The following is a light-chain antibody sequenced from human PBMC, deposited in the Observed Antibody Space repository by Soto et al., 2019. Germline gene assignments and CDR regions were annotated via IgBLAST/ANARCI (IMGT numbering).Light chain of an antibody. Sequence: QSALTQPRSVSGSPGQSVTISCTGSSSDVGFYNYVSWYQHHPDKPPKLIIYGVTQRPSGVPERFSGSKSGNTASLTISGLQPEDEADYYCCSFVGGYPNFVFGSGTQLTVL. CDR1: SSDVGFYNY. CDR2: GVT. V-gene: IGLV2-11*01. J-gene: IGLJ1*01. CDR3: CSFVGGYPNFV.